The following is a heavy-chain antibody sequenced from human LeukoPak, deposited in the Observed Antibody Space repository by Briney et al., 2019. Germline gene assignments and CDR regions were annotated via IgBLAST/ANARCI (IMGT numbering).Heavy chain of an antibody. J-gene: IGHJ4*02. CDR1: GGSTSSYY. D-gene: IGHD5-24*01. Sequence: SETLSLTCTVSGGSTSSYYWSWIRQPPGKGLEWIGYIYYSGSTNYNPSLKSRVTISVDTSKNQFSLKLSSVTAADTAVYYCARGVEMATTSFDYWGQRTLVTVYS. V-gene: IGHV4-59*08. CDR3: ARGVEMATTSFDY. CDR2: IYYSGST.